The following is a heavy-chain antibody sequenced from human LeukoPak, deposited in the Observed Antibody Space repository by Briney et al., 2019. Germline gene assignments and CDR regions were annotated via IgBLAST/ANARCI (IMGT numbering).Heavy chain of an antibody. Sequence: SETLSLTCTVSGGSIGSSSYYWGWIRQPPGKGLEWIGSIYYSGSTYYNPSLKSRVTISVDKSKNQFSLKLSSVTAADTAVYYCARAMGVARPYYYMDVWGKGTTVTVSS. D-gene: IGHD3-3*01. CDR2: IYYSGST. CDR1: GGSIGSSSYY. V-gene: IGHV4-39*07. J-gene: IGHJ6*03. CDR3: ARAMGVARPYYYMDV.